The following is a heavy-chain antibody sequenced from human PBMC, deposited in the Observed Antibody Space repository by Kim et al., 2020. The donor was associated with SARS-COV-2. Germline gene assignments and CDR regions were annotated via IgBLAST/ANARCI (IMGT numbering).Heavy chain of an antibody. CDR1: GGSISSSSYY. Sequence: SETLSLTCTVSGGSISSSSYYWGWIRQPPGKGLEWIGSIYYSGSTYYNPSLKSRVTISVDTSKNQFSLKLSSVTAADTAVYYCARSPIPRIMITFGGVKYAFDIWGQGTMVTVSS. CDR3: ARSPIPRIMITFGGVKYAFDI. J-gene: IGHJ3*02. D-gene: IGHD3-16*01. CDR2: IYYSGST. V-gene: IGHV4-39*01.